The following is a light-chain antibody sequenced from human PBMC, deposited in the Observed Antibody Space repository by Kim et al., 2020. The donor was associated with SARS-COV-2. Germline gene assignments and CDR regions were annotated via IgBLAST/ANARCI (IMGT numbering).Light chain of an antibody. CDR3: QAWGSTTYV. CDR1: DIGGKN. CDR2: RDT. V-gene: IGLV3-9*01. J-gene: IGLJ1*01. Sequence: SYELTQPLSVSVALGQTARITCGGTDIGGKNVHWYQQKTGQAPVLVIYRDTNRPSGIPERFSGSNSGNTATLTISRAEAGDEADYYCQAWGSTTYVFGTGTKVTVL.